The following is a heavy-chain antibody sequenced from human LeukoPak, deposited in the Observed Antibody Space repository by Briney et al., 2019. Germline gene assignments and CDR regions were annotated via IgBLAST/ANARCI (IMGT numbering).Heavy chain of an antibody. Sequence: SETLSLTCTVSGGSISSYYWSWIRQPPGKGLEWIGYIYYSGSTNYNPSLKSRVTISVDTSKNQFSLKLSSVTAADTAVYYCARDTRRKDYGSGSYYSILDYWGQGTLVTVSS. V-gene: IGHV4-59*01. CDR1: GGSISSYY. CDR3: ARDTRRKDYGSGSYYSILDY. J-gene: IGHJ4*02. D-gene: IGHD3-10*01. CDR2: IYYSGST.